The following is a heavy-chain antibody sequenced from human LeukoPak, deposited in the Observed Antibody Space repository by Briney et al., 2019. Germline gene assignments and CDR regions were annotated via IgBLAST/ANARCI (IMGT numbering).Heavy chain of an antibody. CDR2: IFYNGNIHSANT. J-gene: IGHJ4*02. CDR3: ARQGGYGMDY. V-gene: IGHV4-39*01. D-gene: IGHD5-12*01. CDR1: GDSISSSSYY. Sequence: SETLSLTCAVSGDSISSSSYYWGWVRQPPGKGLEWVATIFYNGNIHSANTYYNPSLESRLTISVDPSKNQFSLKLTSVTAPDTAVFYCARQGGYGMDYWGQGTLVTVSS.